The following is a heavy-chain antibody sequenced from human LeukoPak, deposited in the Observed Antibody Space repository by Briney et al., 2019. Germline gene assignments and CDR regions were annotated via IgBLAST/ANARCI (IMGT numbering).Heavy chain of an antibody. J-gene: IGHJ4*02. CDR1: GFTFRDYW. CDR2: IRKRGIET. CDR3: AREDGYCSGGNCYSYFVS. V-gene: IGHV3-7*01. D-gene: IGHD2-15*01. Sequence: GGSLRLSCAASGFTFRDYWMTWVRQAPGKGLEWVAFIRKRGIETNYVDSVKGRFTITRDNARNSLFLQMNSLRAEDTAVYYCAREDGYCSGGNCYSYFVSWGQGTLVTVSS.